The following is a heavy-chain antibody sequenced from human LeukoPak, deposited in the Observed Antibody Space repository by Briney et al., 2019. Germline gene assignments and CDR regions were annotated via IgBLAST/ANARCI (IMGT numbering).Heavy chain of an antibody. CDR1: GFTFSSYG. CDR2: IRYDGSNK. Sequence: GGSLRLSCAASGFTFSSYGMHWVRQAPGKGLEWVAFIRYDGSNKYYADSVKGRFTISRDNSKNALYLQMNSLRAEDTAVYYCAKDGAIAVADTGPFDYWGQGTLVTVSS. D-gene: IGHD6-19*01. CDR3: AKDGAIAVADTGPFDY. V-gene: IGHV3-30*02. J-gene: IGHJ4*02.